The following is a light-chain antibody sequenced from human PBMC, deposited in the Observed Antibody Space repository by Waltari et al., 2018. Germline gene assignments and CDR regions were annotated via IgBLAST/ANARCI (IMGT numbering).Light chain of an antibody. J-gene: IGKJ4*01. CDR2: WAS. Sequence: DIVMTQSPDSLAVSLGERATINCKSSQSVLYSSNNRNYLAWYQQKPGQPPKLLIYWASSRESGVPDRFSGSGSGTDFTLTIDSLHAEDVAVYYCQQYYTAPPPTFGGGTKVEIK. CDR1: QSVLYSSNNRNY. V-gene: IGKV4-1*01. CDR3: QQYYTAPPPT.